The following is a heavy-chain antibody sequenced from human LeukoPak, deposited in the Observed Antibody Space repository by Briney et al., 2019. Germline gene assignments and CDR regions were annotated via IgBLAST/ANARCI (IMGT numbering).Heavy chain of an antibody. Sequence: PGGSLRLSCTASGFTFSGYSMNWVRQAPGKGLQWVSSISSSSSYIYYADSVKGRFTISRDNAKNSLYLQMNSLRAEDTAVYYCASTDSSGYYYHWGQGTLVTVSS. J-gene: IGHJ5*02. CDR1: GFTFSGYS. CDR3: ASTDSSGYYYH. CDR2: ISSSSSYI. D-gene: IGHD3-22*01. V-gene: IGHV3-21*03.